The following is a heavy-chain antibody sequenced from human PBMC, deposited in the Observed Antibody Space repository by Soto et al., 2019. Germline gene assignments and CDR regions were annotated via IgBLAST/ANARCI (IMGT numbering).Heavy chain of an antibody. Sequence: GGSLRLSCAASGFTFSSYGMHWVRKAPGKGLEWVAVISYDGSNKYYADSVKGRFTISRDNSKNTLYLQMNSLRAEDTAVYYCAKVLLPGGYYYYYGMDVWGQGTTVTVSS. D-gene: IGHD1-26*01. J-gene: IGHJ6*02. V-gene: IGHV3-30*18. CDR1: GFTFSSYG. CDR2: ISYDGSNK. CDR3: AKVLLPGGYYYYYGMDV.